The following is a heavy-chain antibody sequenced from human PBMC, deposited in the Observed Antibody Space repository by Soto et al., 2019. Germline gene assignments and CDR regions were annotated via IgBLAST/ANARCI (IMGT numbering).Heavy chain of an antibody. CDR3: ARGLKLEHYYYGMDV. Sequence: ASVKVSCKASGYTFTSYDINWVRQATGQGLEWMGWMNPNSGNTGYAQKFQGRVTMTRNTSISTAYMELSSLRSEDTAVYYCARGLKLEHYYYGMDVWGQGTTVTVSS. D-gene: IGHD1-1*01. J-gene: IGHJ6*02. V-gene: IGHV1-8*01. CDR2: MNPNSGNT. CDR1: GYTFTSYD.